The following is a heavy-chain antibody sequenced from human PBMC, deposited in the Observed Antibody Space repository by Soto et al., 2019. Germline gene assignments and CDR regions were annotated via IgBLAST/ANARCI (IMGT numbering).Heavy chain of an antibody. V-gene: IGHV3-13*01. CDR3: ARDMSGGSFTPYYYYYGMDV. CDR2: IGTAGDT. D-gene: IGHD2-15*01. Sequence: EVQLVESGGGLVQPGGALRLACAAAGFTFSNYDMHWVRQATGKGLEWVSAIGTAGDTYYPGSVKGRFTISRENAKNSLYLQMNSLSAEDTAVYYCARDMSGGSFTPYYYYYGMDVCGQGTTVTVSS. J-gene: IGHJ6*02. CDR1: GFTFSNYD.